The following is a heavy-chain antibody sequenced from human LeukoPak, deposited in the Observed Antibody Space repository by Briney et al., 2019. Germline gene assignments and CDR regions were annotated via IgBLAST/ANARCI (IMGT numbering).Heavy chain of an antibody. J-gene: IGHJ6*02. D-gene: IGHD2-2*02. CDR1: GFTFDDYA. CDR2: ISWNSGSI. V-gene: IGHV3-9*01. CDR3: AKEGAAAAIARNGMDV. Sequence: GGSLRLSCAASGFTFDDYAMHWVRQAPGKGLEWVSGISWNSGSIGYADSVKGRFTISRDNAKNSLYLQMNSLRAEDTALYYCAKEGAAAAIARNGMDVWGQGTTVTVSS.